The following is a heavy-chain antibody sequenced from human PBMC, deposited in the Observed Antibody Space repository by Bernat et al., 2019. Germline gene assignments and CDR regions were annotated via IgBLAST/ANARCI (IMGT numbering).Heavy chain of an antibody. D-gene: IGHD1-26*01. CDR1: GFTFSSYG. V-gene: IGHV3-30*03. J-gene: IGHJ3*02. CDR3: TDLGAFDI. CDR2: ISYDGSNK. Sequence: QVQLVESGGGVVQPGRSLRLSCAASGFTFSSYGMHWVRQAPGKGLEWVAVISYDGSNKYYADSVKDRFTISRDNSKNTLYLQMNSLRAEDTAVYYCTDLGAFDIWGQGTMVTVSS.